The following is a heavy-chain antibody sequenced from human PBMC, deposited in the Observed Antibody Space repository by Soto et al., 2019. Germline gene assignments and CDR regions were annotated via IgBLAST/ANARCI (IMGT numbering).Heavy chain of an antibody. CDR2: VNHSGEA. Sequence: SETLSLTCGVYGGSFRNYYWIWVRQPPGKGLEWIGEVNHSGEATYNPSLKSRVTISVDTSKNQFSLKLSSVTAADTAVYYCARDGSLDYYDSSGYYGSFDYWGQGTLVTVSS. CDR3: ARDGSLDYYDSSGYYGSFDY. V-gene: IGHV4-34*01. CDR1: GGSFRNYY. J-gene: IGHJ4*02. D-gene: IGHD3-22*01.